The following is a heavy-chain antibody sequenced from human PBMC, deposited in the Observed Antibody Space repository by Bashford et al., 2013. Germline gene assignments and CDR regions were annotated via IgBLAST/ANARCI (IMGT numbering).Heavy chain of an antibody. CDR3: ARSCGGSCYSNQYFDY. CDR2: IYYSGST. D-gene: IGHD2-15*01. J-gene: IGHJ4*02. Sequence: SETLSLTCTVSGGSISSYYWSWIRQPPGKGLEWIGYIYYSGSTNYNPSLKSRVTISVDTSKNQFSLKLSSVTAADTAVYYCARSCGGSCYSNQYFDYVGPGTSGHRLL. CDR1: GGSISSYY. V-gene: IGHV4-59*01.